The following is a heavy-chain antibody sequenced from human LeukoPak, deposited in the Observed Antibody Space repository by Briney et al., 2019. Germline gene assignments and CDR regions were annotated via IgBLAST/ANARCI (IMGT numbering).Heavy chain of an antibody. CDR1: GYSISSGYY. V-gene: IGHV4-38-2*01. Sequence: SETLSLTCAVSGYSISSGYYWGWIRQPPGKGLEWIGSIYHSGSTYYNPSLKSRVTISVDTSKNQFSLKLSSVTAAGTAVYYCAISGWDFDYWGQGTLVTVSS. J-gene: IGHJ4*02. D-gene: IGHD6-25*01. CDR2: IYHSGST. CDR3: AISGWDFDY.